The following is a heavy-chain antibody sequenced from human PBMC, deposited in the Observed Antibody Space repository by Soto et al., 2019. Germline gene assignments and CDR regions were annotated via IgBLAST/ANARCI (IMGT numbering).Heavy chain of an antibody. CDR1: GGTFSSYA. J-gene: IGHJ4*02. Sequence: GASVKVSCKASGGTFSSYAISWVRQAPGQGLEWMGGIIPIFGTANYAQKFQGRVTITADESTSTAYMELSSLRSEDTAVYYCARVSGKGIVGPRNPLGYWGQGTLVTVSS. D-gene: IGHD3-22*01. V-gene: IGHV1-69*13. CDR3: ARVSGKGIVGPRNPLGY. CDR2: IIPIFGTA.